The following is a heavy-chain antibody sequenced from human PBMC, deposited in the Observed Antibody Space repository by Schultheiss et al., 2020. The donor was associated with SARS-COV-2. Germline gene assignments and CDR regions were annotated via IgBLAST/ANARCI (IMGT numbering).Heavy chain of an antibody. V-gene: IGHV3-64*04. Sequence: GESLKISCAASGFTFSSYAMHWVRQAPGKGLEYVSAISSNGGSTYYADSVKGRFTISRDNSKNTLYLQMNSLRAEDTAVYYCAKEQHIVVVVAATSGLTDAFDIWGQGTMVTVSS. CDR1: GFTFSSYA. CDR3: AKEQHIVVVVAATSGLTDAFDI. D-gene: IGHD2-15*01. CDR2: ISSNGGST. J-gene: IGHJ3*02.